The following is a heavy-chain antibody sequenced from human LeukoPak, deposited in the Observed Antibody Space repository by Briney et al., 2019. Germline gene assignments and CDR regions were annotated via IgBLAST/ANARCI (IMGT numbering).Heavy chain of an antibody. Sequence: GGFLRLSCAASGFTFSSYGMHWVRQAPGKGLEWVAFIRYDGSNKYYADSVKGRFTISRDNSKNTLYLQMNSLRAEDTAVYYCAKVNSGYCSSTSCYGDYSRQGTLVTVSS. CDR1: GFTFSSYG. CDR2: IRYDGSNK. V-gene: IGHV3-30*02. CDR3: AKVNSGYCSSTSCYGDY. D-gene: IGHD2-2*01. J-gene: IGHJ4*02.